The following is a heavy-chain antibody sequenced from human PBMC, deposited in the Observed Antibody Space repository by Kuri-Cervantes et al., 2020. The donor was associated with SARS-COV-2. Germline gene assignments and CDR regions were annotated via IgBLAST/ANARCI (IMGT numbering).Heavy chain of an antibody. CDR3: AKGRYCTGASCYPSPDY. CDR1: GFTFCSYD. D-gene: IGHD2-2*01. Sequence: GESLKISCAASGFTFCSYDMHWVRQATGKGLEWVSAIGTAGDTYYPGPVKGRFTISRDNSKNTLYLQMNSLRAEDTAVYYCAKGRYCTGASCYPSPDYWGQGTQVTVSS. CDR2: IGTAGDT. J-gene: IGHJ4*02. V-gene: IGHV3-13*01.